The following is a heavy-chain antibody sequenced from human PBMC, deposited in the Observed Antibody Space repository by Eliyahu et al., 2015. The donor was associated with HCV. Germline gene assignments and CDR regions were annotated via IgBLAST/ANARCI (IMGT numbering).Heavy chain of an antibody. Sequence: QVQLQESGPGLVKPSETLSLTCTVSGGXITTYYXSWIRQPPGKGLEWIGYIHYSGSTNYXPSLKSRVTISIDTSKNQFSLKLTSVTAADTAVYYCASGGGGIAVAGTGGWFDPWGQGTLVTVSS. D-gene: IGHD6-19*01. CDR3: ASGGGGIAVAGTGGWFDP. V-gene: IGHV4-59*01. CDR2: IHYSGST. CDR1: GGXITTYY. J-gene: IGHJ5*02.